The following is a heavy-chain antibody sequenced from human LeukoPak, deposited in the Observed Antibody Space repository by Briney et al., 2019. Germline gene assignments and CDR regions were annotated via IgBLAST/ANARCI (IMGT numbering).Heavy chain of an antibody. CDR1: GFTFSSYA. Sequence: PGRSLRPSCAAAGFTFSSYAMHWVRQAPGKGLEWVAVISYDGSNKYYADSVKGRFTISRDNSKNTLYLQMNSLRAEDTAVYYCARDGIGELLGPYDYWGQGTLVTVSS. D-gene: IGHD3-10*01. J-gene: IGHJ4*02. CDR3: ARDGIGELLGPYDY. V-gene: IGHV3-30*04. CDR2: ISYDGSNK.